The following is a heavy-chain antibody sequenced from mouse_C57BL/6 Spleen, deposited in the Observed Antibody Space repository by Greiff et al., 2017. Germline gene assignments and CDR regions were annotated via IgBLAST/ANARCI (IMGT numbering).Heavy chain of an antibody. J-gene: IGHJ4*01. D-gene: IGHD2-5*01. CDR2: IDPSDSYT. CDR3: ARSRSNYDYAMDY. Sequence: QVQLQQPGAELVKPGASVKLSCKASGYTFTSYWMQWVKQRPGQGLEWIGEIDPSDSYTNYNQKFKGKATLTVDTSSSTAYMQLSSLTAEDSAVYYCARSRSNYDYAMDYWGQGTSVTVSS. V-gene: IGHV1-50*01. CDR1: GYTFTSYW.